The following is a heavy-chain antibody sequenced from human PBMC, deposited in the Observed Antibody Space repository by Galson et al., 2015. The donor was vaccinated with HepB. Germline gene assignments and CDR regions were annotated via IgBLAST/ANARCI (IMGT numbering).Heavy chain of an antibody. CDR2: INPNSGGT. D-gene: IGHD3-10*01. J-gene: IGHJ4*02. Sequence: SVKVSCKASGYTFTGYYMHWVRQAPGQGLEWMGWINPNSGGTSYAQKFQGRVTMTRDTSISTAYMELSRLRSDDTAVYYCARVGYYGSGSYYTFDYWGQGTLVTVSS. CDR3: ARVGYYGSGSYYTFDY. CDR1: GYTFTGYY. V-gene: IGHV1-2*02.